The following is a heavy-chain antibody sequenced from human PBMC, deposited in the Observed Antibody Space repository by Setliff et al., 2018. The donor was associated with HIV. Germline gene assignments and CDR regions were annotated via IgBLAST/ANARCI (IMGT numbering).Heavy chain of an antibody. D-gene: IGHD6-25*01. CDR1: GFTFSNSA. J-gene: IGHJ4*02. Sequence: GGSLRLSCAVSGFTFSNSAMSWVRQAPGKGLEWVSSVATTGGSTYYAASVQGRFTISSDNSKSVVYLQMNSLRAEDTAVYYCVQGGLSSGWGSFWGQGTLVTVSS. V-gene: IGHV3-23*01. CDR2: VATTGGST. CDR3: VQGGLSSGWGSF.